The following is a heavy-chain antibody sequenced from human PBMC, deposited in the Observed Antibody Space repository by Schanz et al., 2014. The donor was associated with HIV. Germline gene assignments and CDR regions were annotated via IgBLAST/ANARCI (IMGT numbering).Heavy chain of an antibody. CDR1: GYTFDSRD. CDR3: ARGPDYGKTTYNFDF. CDR2: MSPNTGHT. J-gene: IGHJ4*02. Sequence: QVQLLQSGAEVKKPGASVRLSCKASGYTFDSRDINWVRQASGQGPEWMGWMSPNTGHTGCAQKFQGRVTMTRNTPRSTAYLTLNNLTSEDTAVYFCARGPDYGKTTYNFDFWGQGTLVAVSS. D-gene: IGHD3-10*01. V-gene: IGHV1-8*01.